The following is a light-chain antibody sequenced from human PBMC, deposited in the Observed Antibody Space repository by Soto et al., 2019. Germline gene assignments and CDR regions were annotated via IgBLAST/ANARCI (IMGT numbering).Light chain of an antibody. Sequence: AIHMTHSPSSLSASVGDRVTITCRASQGIRNDLGWYQQKPGKAPKLLIYAASSLQSGVPSRFSGSGSGTDFTLTISSLQPEDFATYYCLQDYNYPPWTFGQGTKVDIK. CDR1: QGIRND. J-gene: IGKJ1*01. V-gene: IGKV1-6*01. CDR2: AAS. CDR3: LQDYNYPPWT.